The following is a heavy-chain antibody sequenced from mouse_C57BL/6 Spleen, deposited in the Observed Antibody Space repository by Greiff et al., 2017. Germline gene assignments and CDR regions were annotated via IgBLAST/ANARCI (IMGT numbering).Heavy chain of an antibody. CDR1: GYTFTDYE. V-gene: IGHV1-15*01. Sequence: QVQLQQSGAELVRPGASVTLSCKASGYTFTDYEMHWVKQTPVHGLEWIGAIDPETGGTAYNQKFKGKAILTADKSSSTAYMELRSLTSEDSAVYYCTRSRGCYGSGYFDVWGTGTTVTVSS. CDR3: TRSRGCYGSGYFDV. CDR2: IDPETGGT. D-gene: IGHD1-1*01. J-gene: IGHJ1*03.